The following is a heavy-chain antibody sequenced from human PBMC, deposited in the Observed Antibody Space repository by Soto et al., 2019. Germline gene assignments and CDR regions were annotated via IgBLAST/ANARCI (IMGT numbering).Heavy chain of an antibody. Sequence: PGGSLRLSCAASGFTFGNYSMHWVRQAPGKGLEWVAVISKDGDKKYYADSVKGRFTISRDNSKNTLYLQVNSLRPEDTAVYYCAREWSVANPGYWGQGTQVTVSS. J-gene: IGHJ4*02. V-gene: IGHV3-30-3*01. CDR2: ISKDGDKK. D-gene: IGHD5-12*01. CDR1: GFTFGNYS. CDR3: AREWSVANPGY.